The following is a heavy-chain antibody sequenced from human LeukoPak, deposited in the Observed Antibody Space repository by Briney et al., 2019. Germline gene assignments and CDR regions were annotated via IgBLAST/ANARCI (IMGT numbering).Heavy chain of an antibody. CDR2: INHSGST. CDR3: ARAWPNGDYVFEY. D-gene: IGHD4-17*01. V-gene: IGHV4-34*01. J-gene: IGHJ4*02. CDR1: GGSFSGYY. Sequence: SETLSLTCAVYGGSFSGYYWSWIRQPPGKGLEWIGEINHSGSTNYNPSLKSRVTISVDTSKNQFSLKLSSVTAADTAVYYCARAWPNGDYVFEYWGQGTLVTVSS.